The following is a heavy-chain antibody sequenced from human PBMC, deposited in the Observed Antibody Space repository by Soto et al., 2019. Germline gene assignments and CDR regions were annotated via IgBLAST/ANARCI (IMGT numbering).Heavy chain of an antibody. CDR3: AREGATGLYYYYYCMDV. V-gene: IGHV3-33*01. J-gene: IGHJ6*02. CDR2: IWYDGSNK. D-gene: IGHD1-26*01. Sequence: LRLSCAASGFTFSSYGMHWVRQAPGKGLEWVAVIWYDGSNKYYADSVKGRFTISRDNSKNTLYLQMNSLRAEDTAVYYCAREGATGLYYYYYCMDVWGQGTTVTVSS. CDR1: GFTFSSYG.